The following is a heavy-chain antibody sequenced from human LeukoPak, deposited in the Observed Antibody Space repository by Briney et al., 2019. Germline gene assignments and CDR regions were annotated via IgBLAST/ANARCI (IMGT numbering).Heavy chain of an antibody. CDR2: ISYDGSNK. CDR1: GFTFSSYA. CDR3: ARDRGRYSSGWYPVGYYYYYGMDV. Sequence: GRSLRLSCAASGFTFSSYAMHWVRQAPGKGLEWVAVISYDGSNKYYADSVKGRFTISRDNSKNTLYLQMNSLRAEDTAVYYCARDRGRYSSGWYPVGYYYYYGMDVWGQGTTVTVSS. J-gene: IGHJ6*02. D-gene: IGHD6-19*01. V-gene: IGHV3-30-3*01.